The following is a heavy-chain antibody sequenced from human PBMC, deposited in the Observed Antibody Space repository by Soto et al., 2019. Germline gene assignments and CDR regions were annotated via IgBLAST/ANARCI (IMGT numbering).Heavy chain of an antibody. D-gene: IGHD1-1*01. V-gene: IGHV3-30*18. J-gene: IGHJ6*02. Sequence: QVQLVESGGGVVQPGRSLRLSCAASGFTFRSYGMHWVRQAPGKGLEWVAPMSFDGSNKYYADSVRGRFTISSDNSKSTLYLQMDILRPEDTAVYYCAKEFGWELQLSHPYYNSGMDVWGQGTTVTVSS. CDR3: AKEFGWELQLSHPYYNSGMDV. CDR2: MSFDGSNK. CDR1: GFTFRSYG.